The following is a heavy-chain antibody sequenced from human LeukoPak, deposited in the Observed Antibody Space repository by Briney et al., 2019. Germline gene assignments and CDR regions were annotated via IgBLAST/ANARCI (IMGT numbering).Heavy chain of an antibody. CDR2: MNPNSGNT. CDR1: GYTFTSYD. V-gene: IGHV1-8*01. J-gene: IGHJ6*02. D-gene: IGHD2-2*01. Sequence: ASVKVSCRASGYTFTSYDINWVRQATGQGLEWMGWMNPNSGNTGYAQKFQGRVTMTRNTSISTAYMELSSLRSEDTAVYYCARSRYCSSTSCLHYYYYGMDLWRQGTTVTVSS. CDR3: ARSRYCSSTSCLHYYYYGMDL.